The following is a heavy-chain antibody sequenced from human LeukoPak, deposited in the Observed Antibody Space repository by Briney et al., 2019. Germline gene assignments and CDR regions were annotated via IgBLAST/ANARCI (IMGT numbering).Heavy chain of an antibody. V-gene: IGHV4-38-2*01. CDR2: IYHSGST. D-gene: IGHD3-10*01. CDR3: AIRLGDQYNWFDP. J-gene: IGHJ5*02. Sequence: SETLSLTCAVSGYSISSGYYWGWIRQPPGKGLEWIGSIYHSGSTYYNPSLKSRVTISVDTSKNQFSLKLSSVTAADTAVYYCAIRLGDQYNWFDPWGQGTLVTVSS. CDR1: GYSISSGYY.